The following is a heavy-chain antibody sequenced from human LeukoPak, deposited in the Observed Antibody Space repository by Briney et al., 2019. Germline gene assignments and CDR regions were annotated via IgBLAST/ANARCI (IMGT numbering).Heavy chain of an antibody. V-gene: IGHV4-4*07. D-gene: IGHD3-22*01. Sequence: SETLSLTCTVSGASISNLYLSWIRQPAGKGLEWIGRLYDSGSTNYNPSLKSRVTMSVDTSKNQFSLKLSSVTAADTAVYYCARDHYYDSSGYPGIWGQGTMVTVSS. CDR2: LYDSGST. CDR3: ARDHYYDSSGYPGI. CDR1: GASISNLY. J-gene: IGHJ3*02.